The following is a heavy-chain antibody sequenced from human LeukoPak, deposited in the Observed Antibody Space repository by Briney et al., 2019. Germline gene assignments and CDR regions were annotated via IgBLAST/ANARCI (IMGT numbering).Heavy chain of an antibody. Sequence: ASVKVSCKVSGYTLTELSMHWVRQAPGKGLEWMGGFDPEDGETIYAQKFQGRVTMTEDTSTDTAYMELSSLRSGDTAVYYCATGIRFPFNFDYWGQGTLVTVSS. D-gene: IGHD3-16*01. J-gene: IGHJ4*02. CDR3: ATGIRFPFNFDY. V-gene: IGHV1-24*01. CDR2: FDPEDGET. CDR1: GYTLTELS.